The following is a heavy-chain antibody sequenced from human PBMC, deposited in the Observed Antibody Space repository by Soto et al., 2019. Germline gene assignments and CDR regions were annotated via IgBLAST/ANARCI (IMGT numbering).Heavy chain of an antibody. D-gene: IGHD5-18*01. J-gene: IGHJ4*02. V-gene: IGHV4-30-4*01. CDR3: ARSPYSYGFNL. CDR1: VYSFRSDHHY. Sequence: SPTLSRTFTVSVYSFRSDHHYWKSILQPRGKGLEWIGYIFYSGSAFYNPSLQSRVTISVDTSNNQFSLKMKSVTAADTAVYYCARSPYSYGFNLWGQGTLVTVSS. CDR2: IFYSGSA.